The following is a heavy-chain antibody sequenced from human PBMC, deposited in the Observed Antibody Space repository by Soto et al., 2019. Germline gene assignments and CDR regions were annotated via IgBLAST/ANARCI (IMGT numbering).Heavy chain of an antibody. CDR1: GYTFTSYG. V-gene: IGHV1-18*01. Sequence: QVQLVQSGAEVKKPGASVKVSCKASGYTFTSYGISWVRQAPGQGLEWMGWISAYNGNTNYAQKLQGRVTMTTDTSTGAADVELRSLRSDDTAVYACAGDAGVSGELCYWGQGTLITVSS. J-gene: IGHJ4*02. D-gene: IGHD3-16*01. CDR2: ISAYNGNT. CDR3: AGDAGVSGELCY.